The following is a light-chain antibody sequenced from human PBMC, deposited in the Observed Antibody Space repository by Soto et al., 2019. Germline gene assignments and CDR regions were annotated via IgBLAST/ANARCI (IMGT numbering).Light chain of an antibody. CDR1: QSVGTN. CDR2: GAS. CDR3: QQYNNWPPCT. Sequence: EIVMTQSPATLSVSPGERATLSCRASQSVGTNLAWYQQKPGQAPRLLIYGASTRATVIPARFSGSGSGTEFTLTISRLQSEDFAVYYCQQYNNWPPCTFGQGTKLEIK. J-gene: IGKJ2*02. V-gene: IGKV3-15*01.